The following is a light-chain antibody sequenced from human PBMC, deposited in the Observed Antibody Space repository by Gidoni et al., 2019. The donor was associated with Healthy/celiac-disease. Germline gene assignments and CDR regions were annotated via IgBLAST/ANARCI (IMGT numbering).Light chain of an antibody. Sequence: DIQMTKSPSSLSASVGARVTITCRASQSISSYLNWYQKKPGKAPKLLIDAASSSQSGVPSRCSGGGSGTYFTLTISSLPPEVFATYYRQQSYSTPWTFGQXTKVEIK. CDR2: AAS. J-gene: IGKJ1*01. CDR3: QQSYSTPWT. CDR1: QSISSY. V-gene: IGKV1-39*01.